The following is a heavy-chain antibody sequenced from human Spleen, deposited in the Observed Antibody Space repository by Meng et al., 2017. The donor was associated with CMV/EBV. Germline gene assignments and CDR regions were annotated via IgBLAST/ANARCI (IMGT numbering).Heavy chain of an antibody. CDR1: GVSGGSSNCC. CDR3: ARGIKDCDFWPFDL. D-gene: IGHD3-3*01. V-gene: IGHV4-61*01. J-gene: IGHJ2*01. CDR2: LYHSGST. Sequence: GVSGGSSNCCWDWIRQPPGKGLEWIGFLYHSGSTNYNPSLESRVTISVNTSKNKLSLRLSSVTTADTAVYFCARGIKDCDFWPFDLWGRGTLVTVSS.